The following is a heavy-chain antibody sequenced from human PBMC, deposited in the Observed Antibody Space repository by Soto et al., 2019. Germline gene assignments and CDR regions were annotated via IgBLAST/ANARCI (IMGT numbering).Heavy chain of an antibody. J-gene: IGHJ6*02. Sequence: SCKASGYTFTGYYMHWVRQAPGQGLEWMGWINPNSGGTNYAQKFQGWVTMTRDTSISTAYMELSRLRSDDTAVYYCAREEYSSSSGYYYRMDVWGQGTTVTVSS. CDR3: AREEYSSSSGYYYRMDV. CDR1: GYTFTGYY. D-gene: IGHD6-6*01. V-gene: IGHV1-2*04. CDR2: INPNSGGT.